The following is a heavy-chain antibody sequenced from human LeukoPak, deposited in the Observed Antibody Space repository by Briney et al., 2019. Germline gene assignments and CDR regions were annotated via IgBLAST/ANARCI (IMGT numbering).Heavy chain of an antibody. J-gene: IGHJ1*01. D-gene: IGHD2-15*01. Sequence: PSETLSLTCTVSGGSISSYYWSWIRQPPGKGLEWIGYIYYSGSTNYNPSLKSRVTISVDTSKNQFSLKLSSVTAADTAVYYCARGGGRYCSGGSCPRGFQHWGQSTLVTVSS. CDR2: IYYSGST. CDR1: GGSISSYY. V-gene: IGHV4-59*12. CDR3: ARGGGRYCSGGSCPRGFQH.